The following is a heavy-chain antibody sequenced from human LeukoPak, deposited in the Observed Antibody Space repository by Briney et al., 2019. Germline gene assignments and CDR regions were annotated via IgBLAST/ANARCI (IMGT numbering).Heavy chain of an antibody. D-gene: IGHD4-17*01. J-gene: IGHJ1*01. CDR1: GFTFSTYA. V-gene: IGHV3-23*01. CDR3: SRDPNGDYVGAFDFQR. Sequence: GGSLRLSCVVPGFTFSTYAMTWVRQAPGRGLEWVSSIRGSVGGTYYADSVRGRFTISRDNSKNTLYLQMNSLRAEDTAIYYCSRDPNGDYVGAFDFQRWGQGTLVTVSS. CDR2: IRGSVGGT.